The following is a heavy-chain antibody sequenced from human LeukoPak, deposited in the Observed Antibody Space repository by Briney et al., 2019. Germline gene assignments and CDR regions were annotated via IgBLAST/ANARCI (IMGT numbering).Heavy chain of an antibody. D-gene: IGHD1/OR15-1a*01. V-gene: IGHV3-7*03. CDR2: MNKDGSGE. CDR1: GFILSNHW. CDR3: ARNNDMDV. J-gene: IGHJ6*02. Sequence: GGSLRLSCAASGFILSNHWMTWVRQAPGKGPEWVANMNKDGSGEYYVDSVKGRFTIFKDTAKNSLYLQMNNLRVEDTALYYCARNNDMDVWGQGTTVVVSS.